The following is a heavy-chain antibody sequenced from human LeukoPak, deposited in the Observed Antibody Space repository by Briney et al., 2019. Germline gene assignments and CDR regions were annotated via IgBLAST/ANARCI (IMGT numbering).Heavy chain of an antibody. CDR2: IKYGGSSA. CDR1: GFTFSNYW. V-gene: IGHV3-74*01. Sequence: GGSLRLSCAPSGFTFSNYWMSWLRQAPGKGLVWVSRIKYGGSSATYAESVKGRFTISRDNARNTLYLQMNSLRVDDTAVYYCAKSDWFDPWGRGILVTVSS. J-gene: IGHJ5*02. CDR3: AKSDWFDP.